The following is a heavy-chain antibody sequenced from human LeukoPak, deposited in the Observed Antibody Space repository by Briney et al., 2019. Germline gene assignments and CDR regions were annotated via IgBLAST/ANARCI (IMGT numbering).Heavy chain of an antibody. J-gene: IGHJ5*01. CDR2: IYYSESP. CDR3: ARRGAPYCSGGGCYSIDNWFDS. D-gene: IGHD2-15*01. CDR1: GGSSSSYY. V-gene: IGHV4-59*08. Sequence: SETLPLTCSVSGGSSSSYYWSWIRQPPGKGLEWIGYIYYSESPNYSPPLKSRVTMSVDTSKNQFSLKLSSVTAADTAIYYCARRGAPYCSGGGCYSIDNWFDSWSQGILVTVSS.